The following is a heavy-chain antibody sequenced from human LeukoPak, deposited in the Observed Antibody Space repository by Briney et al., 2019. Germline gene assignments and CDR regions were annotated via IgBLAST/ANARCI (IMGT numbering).Heavy chain of an antibody. CDR1: GFTFSSYA. V-gene: IGHV3-23*01. CDR2: ISGSGGST. Sequence: GGSLRLSCAASGFTFSSYAMSWVRQAPGKGLEWVSAISGSGGSTYYADSVKGRFTISRDNSKNTLYLQMNSLRAEDTAVYYCAMRGVYSGSYTGGFDYWGQGTLVTVSS. J-gene: IGHJ4*02. D-gene: IGHD1-26*01. CDR3: AMRGVYSGSYTGGFDY.